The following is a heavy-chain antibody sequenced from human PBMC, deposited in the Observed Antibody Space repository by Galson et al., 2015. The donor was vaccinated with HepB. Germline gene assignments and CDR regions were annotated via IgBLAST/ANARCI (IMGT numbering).Heavy chain of an antibody. CDR2: ISGTGSRT. Sequence: SLRLSCAASGFIFGSYAMSWVRQAPGKGLEWVSSISGTGSRTEYADSVKGRFTISRGNSRKTLYLQMNSLRAEDTAVYYCTKNSLGYSSSWFDYWGQGTLVTVSS. D-gene: IGHD6-13*01. V-gene: IGHV3-23*01. CDR3: TKNSLGYSSSWFDY. CDR1: GFIFGSYA. J-gene: IGHJ4*02.